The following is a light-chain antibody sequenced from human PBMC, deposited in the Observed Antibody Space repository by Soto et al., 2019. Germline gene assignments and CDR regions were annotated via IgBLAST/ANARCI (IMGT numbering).Light chain of an antibody. CDR1: SSNIGAGYD. V-gene: IGLV1-40*01. CDR2: GNG. Sequence: QSVLTQPPSVSGAPGQRVTISCTGSSSNIGAGYDVHWYQQLPGTAPKLLIYGNGNRPSGVPDRFSGSKSGTSASLAITGLQAEDEADYYCQSYDSSLVVFGGGTKVTVL. J-gene: IGLJ2*01. CDR3: QSYDSSLVV.